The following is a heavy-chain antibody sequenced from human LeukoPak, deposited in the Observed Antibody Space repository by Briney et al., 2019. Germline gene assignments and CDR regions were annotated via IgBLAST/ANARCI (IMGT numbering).Heavy chain of an antibody. J-gene: IGHJ3*02. CDR3: TRDPVGSYGWGAFDI. CDR1: GFTFSSYW. CDR2: IKQDGSEK. D-gene: IGHD3-16*02. V-gene: IGHV3-7*01. Sequence: GGSLRLSCAASGFTFSSYWMSWVRQAPGKGLEWVANIKQDGSEKYYVDSVKGRFIISRDNAKNSLFLQMNSLRVEDTAMYYCTRDPVGSYGWGAFDIWGQGTMVTVSS.